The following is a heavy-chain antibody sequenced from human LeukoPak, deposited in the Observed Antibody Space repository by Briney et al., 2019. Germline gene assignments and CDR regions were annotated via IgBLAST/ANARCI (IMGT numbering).Heavy chain of an antibody. V-gene: IGHV3-53*01. D-gene: IGHD1-26*01. CDR3: ARGYGMNSGSYFDY. J-gene: IGHJ4*02. CDR2: MYITGST. CDR1: GLTVSNNY. Sequence: PGGSLRLSCAASGLTVSNNYMSWVRQSPGKGLEWVSAMYITGSTHYAGSVRGRFTISRDSSKNALNLHMDSLRVEDTAVYYCARGYGMNSGSYFDYWGQGTLVTVSS.